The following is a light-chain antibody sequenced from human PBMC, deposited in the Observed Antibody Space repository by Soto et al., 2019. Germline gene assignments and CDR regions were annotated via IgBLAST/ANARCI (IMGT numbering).Light chain of an antibody. CDR2: AAS. J-gene: IGKJ3*01. V-gene: IGKV3-20*01. CDR3: HQYGGSPIFT. Sequence: EIVLTQSPGTLSLSPGERATLSCRASQSVASNYLAWYQQRPGQAPRLLMYAASSRAAGVPDRFSGSGSGTDFTLTISRLEPEDFAVFFCHQYGGSPIFTFGPGTTVDIK. CDR1: QSVASNY.